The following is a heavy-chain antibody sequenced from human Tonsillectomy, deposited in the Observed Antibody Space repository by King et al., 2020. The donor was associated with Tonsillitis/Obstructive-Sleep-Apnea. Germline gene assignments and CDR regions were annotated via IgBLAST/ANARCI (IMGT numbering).Heavy chain of an antibody. CDR3: ARALAVAGTAGLL. D-gene: IGHD6-19*01. Sequence: VQLVESGGGLVQPGGSLRLSCAASGFTFSKSWMHWVRQAPGKGLVWVSRINSYGNRTSYADSVKGRFTISRDNAKNTLYLQVKSLRAEDTAVYYCARALAVAGTAGLLWGQGTLVTVSS. CDR2: INSYGNRT. V-gene: IGHV3-74*01. CDR1: GFTFSKSW. J-gene: IGHJ4*02.